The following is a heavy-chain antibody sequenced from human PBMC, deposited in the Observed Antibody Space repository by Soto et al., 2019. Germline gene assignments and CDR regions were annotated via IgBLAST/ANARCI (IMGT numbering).Heavy chain of an antibody. J-gene: IGHJ6*03. CDR2: IIPILGIA. CDR1: GGTFSSYT. D-gene: IGHD2-2*01. V-gene: IGHV1-69*02. CDR3: ARTYCSSTSCPTNPDYYYYYMDV. Sequence: GASVKVSCKASGGTFSSYTISWVRQAPGQGLEWMGRIIPILGIANYAQKFQGRVTITADKSTSTAYMELSSLRSEDTAVYYCARTYCSSTSCPTNPDYYYYYMDVWGKGTTVTVSS.